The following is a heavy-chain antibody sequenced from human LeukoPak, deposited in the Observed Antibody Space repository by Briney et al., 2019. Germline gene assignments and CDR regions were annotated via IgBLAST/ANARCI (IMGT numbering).Heavy chain of an antibody. CDR3: ARGVNYYSSGSPFDY. CDR1: GGSISGYY. J-gene: IGHJ4*02. V-gene: IGHV4-59*01. D-gene: IGHD3-10*01. CDR2: IYYSGSA. Sequence: PSETLSLTCTVSGGSISGYYWSWIRQPPGKGLEWIGYIYYSGSANYNPSLKSRVTISVDTSKNQFSLKLSSVTAADTAVYYCARGVNYYSSGSPFDYWGQGTLVTVSS.